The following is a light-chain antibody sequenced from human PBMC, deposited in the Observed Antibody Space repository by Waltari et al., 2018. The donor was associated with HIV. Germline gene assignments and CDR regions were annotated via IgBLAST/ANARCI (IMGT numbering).Light chain of an antibody. J-gene: IGLJ1*01. CDR3: QSYDTSLSGNYV. Sequence: QSVLTQPPSVSGAPGQRVTISSTGSSANIAAGHHVPCSQQLPGTAPKLLIYGNSNRPSGVPDRFSGSKSGTSASLAITGLQAEDEADYYCQSYDTSLSGNYVFGTGTKVTVL. CDR2: GNS. CDR1: SANIAAGHH. V-gene: IGLV1-40*01.